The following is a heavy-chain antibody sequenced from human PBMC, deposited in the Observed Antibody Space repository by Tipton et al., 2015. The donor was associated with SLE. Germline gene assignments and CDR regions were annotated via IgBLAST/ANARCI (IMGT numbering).Heavy chain of an antibody. CDR2: INHSGST. V-gene: IGHV4-34*01. Sequence: TLSLTCAVYGGSFSGYYWSWIRQPPGKGLEWIGEINHSGSTNYNPSLKRRVTISVDTSKNQFSLKLSSVTAADTAVYYCARPPLYYYGSGSYYNPHPFDYWGQGTLVTVSS. CDR1: GGSFSGYY. J-gene: IGHJ4*02. D-gene: IGHD3-10*01. CDR3: ARPPLYYYGSGSYYNPHPFDY.